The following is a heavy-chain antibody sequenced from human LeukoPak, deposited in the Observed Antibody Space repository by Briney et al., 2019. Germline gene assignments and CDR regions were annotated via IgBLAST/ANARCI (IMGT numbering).Heavy chain of an antibody. D-gene: IGHD3-22*01. CDR1: GITLSNYG. J-gene: IGHJ4*02. V-gene: IGHV3-23*01. Sequence: GGSLRLSYAVSGITLSNYGMRWVRQAPGKGLEWVAGLSGSGGGTNYADSVQGRFTISRDNPKNTLYLQMNSLRAEDTAVYFCARRGVVIRVILVGFHKEAYYFDSWGQGALVTVSS. CDR3: ARRGVVIRVILVGFHKEAYYFDS. CDR2: LSGSGGGT.